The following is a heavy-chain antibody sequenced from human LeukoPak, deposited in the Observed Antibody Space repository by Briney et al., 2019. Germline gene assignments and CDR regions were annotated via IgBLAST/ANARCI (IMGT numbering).Heavy chain of an antibody. V-gene: IGHV3-21*01. CDR1: GFTLSSYS. Sequence: AGGSLRLSCAASGFTLSSYSMNWVRQAPGKGLEWVSSISSSSGYIYYADSVKGRFTISRDNAKNSLYLQMNSLRAEDTAVYYCARMAGTANFDYWGQGTLVTVSS. CDR2: ISSSSGYI. D-gene: IGHD6-19*01. CDR3: ARMAGTANFDY. J-gene: IGHJ4*02.